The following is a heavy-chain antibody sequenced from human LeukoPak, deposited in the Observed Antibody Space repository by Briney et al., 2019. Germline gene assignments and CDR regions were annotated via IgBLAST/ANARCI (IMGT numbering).Heavy chain of an antibody. J-gene: IGHJ4*02. V-gene: IGHV3-30-3*01. Sequence: SCKASGYTFTGYYMHWVRQAPGKGLEWVAVISYDGSNKYYADSVKGRFTISRDNSKNTLYLQMNSLRAEDTAVYYCARARGYSYGHLDYWGQGTLVTVSS. CDR3: ARARGYSYGHLDY. D-gene: IGHD5-18*01. CDR1: GYTFTGYY. CDR2: ISYDGSNK.